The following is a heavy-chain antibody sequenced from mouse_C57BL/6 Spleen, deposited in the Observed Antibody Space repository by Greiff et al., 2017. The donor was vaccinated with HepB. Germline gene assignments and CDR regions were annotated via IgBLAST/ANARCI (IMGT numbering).Heavy chain of an antibody. Sequence: DVQLQESGPELVKPGASVKMSCKASGYTFTDYNMHWVKQSHGKSLEWIGYINPNNGGTSYNQKFKGKATLTVNKSSSTAYMELRSLTSEDSAVYYCARWRDGYYWFAYWGQGTLVTVSA. D-gene: IGHD2-3*01. J-gene: IGHJ3*01. V-gene: IGHV1-22*01. CDR3: ARWRDGYYWFAY. CDR1: GYTFTDYN. CDR2: INPNNGGT.